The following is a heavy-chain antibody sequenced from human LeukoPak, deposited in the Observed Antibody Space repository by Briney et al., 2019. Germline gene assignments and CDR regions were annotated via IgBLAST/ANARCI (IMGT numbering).Heavy chain of an antibody. CDR1: GLKFSSYW. J-gene: IGHJ3*02. V-gene: IGHV3-7*01. D-gene: IGHD3-3*01. CDR2: IMQDGSDK. Sequence: GGSLRLSCAASGLKFSSYWMSWVRQAPGKGLEWVANIMQDGSDKYYVDSVKGRFTVSRDNAKNSLYLQMNSLRAEDTAVYYCAREAGSGYDFGAFDIWGQGTMVTVSS. CDR3: AREAGSGYDFGAFDI.